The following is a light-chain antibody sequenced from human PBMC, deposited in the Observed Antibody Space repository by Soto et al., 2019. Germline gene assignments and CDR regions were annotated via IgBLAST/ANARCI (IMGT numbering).Light chain of an antibody. CDR3: QQRSNWPPSIT. V-gene: IGKV3-11*01. CDR1: QSVSSY. CDR2: DAS. Sequence: EIVLTPSPGTLSLSPVARATLSCRASQSVSSYLAWYQQKPGQAPRLLIYDASNRATGIPARFSGSGSGTDFTLTISSLEPEDFAVYYCQQRSNWPPSITFGQGTRLEIK. J-gene: IGKJ5*01.